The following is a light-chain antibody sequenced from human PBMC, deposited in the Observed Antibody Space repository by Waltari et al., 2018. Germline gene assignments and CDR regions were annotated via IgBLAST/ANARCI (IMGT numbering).Light chain of an antibody. CDR2: STN. J-gene: IGLJ2*01. V-gene: IGLV8-61*01. Sequence: QTVVTQEPSFSVSPGGTVTLTCGLSSGSVPTGSYPSWYQQPPGQAPRTLIFSTNARSSGVPDRFSGSILGNKAALTITGAQADDESDYYCVLYMGRGISIFGGGTKVTVL. CDR3: VLYMGRGISI. CDR1: SGSVPTGSY.